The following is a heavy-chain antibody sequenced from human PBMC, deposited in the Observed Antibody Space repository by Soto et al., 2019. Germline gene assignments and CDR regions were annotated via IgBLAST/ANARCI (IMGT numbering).Heavy chain of an antibody. V-gene: IGHV3-48*02. CDR3: ARDREYRSANDAVYYGMDV. Sequence: GGSLRLSCAACGFTFSSYSMNWVRQAPWKGLEWVSYISSSSITIYYADSVKGRFTISRDNAKNSLYLQMKSLRDEDTAVYYCARDREYRSANDAVYYGMDVLGQRTTVTVCS. J-gene: IGHJ6*02. CDR1: GFTFSSYS. CDR2: ISSSSITI. D-gene: IGHD1-1*01.